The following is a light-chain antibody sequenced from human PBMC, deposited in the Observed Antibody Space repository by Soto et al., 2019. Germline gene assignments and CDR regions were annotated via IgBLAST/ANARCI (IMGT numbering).Light chain of an antibody. CDR3: QTWGTGVV. J-gene: IGLJ2*01. V-gene: IGLV4-69*01. CDR1: SGHSSYT. Sequence: QLVLTQSPSASASLGASVKLTCTLSSGHSSYTIAWHQQQPEKGPRYLMKLNSDGSHNKGDGIPDHFSGSSSGAERYLIISSLQSEDEADYYCQTWGTGVVFGGGTKLTVL. CDR2: LNSDGSH.